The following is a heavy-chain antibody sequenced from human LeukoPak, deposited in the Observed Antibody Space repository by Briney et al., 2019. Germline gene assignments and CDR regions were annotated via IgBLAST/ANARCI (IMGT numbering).Heavy chain of an antibody. D-gene: IGHD3-10*01. CDR1: GFTFVDYG. V-gene: IGHV3-48*03. J-gene: IGHJ3*02. Sequence: GGSLRLSCATSGFTFVDYGLSWVRQAPGKGLEWVSYISSSGSTIYYADSVKGRFTISRDNAKNSLYLQMNSLRAEDTAVYYCARSHYRNNAFDIWGQGTMVTVSS. CDR2: ISSSGSTI. CDR3: ARSHYRNNAFDI.